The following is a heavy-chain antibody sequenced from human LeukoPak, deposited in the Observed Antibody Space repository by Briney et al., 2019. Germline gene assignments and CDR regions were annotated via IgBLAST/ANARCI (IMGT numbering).Heavy chain of an antibody. CDR1: GGSFSGYY. V-gene: IGHV4-34*01. Sequence: ETLSLTCAVYGGSFSGYYWSWIRQPPGKGLEWIGEINHSGSTNYNPSLKSRVTISVDTSKNQFSLKLSSVTAADTAVYYCARHTRGKNPVSIAGCSGGSCYGFGYYYYYMDVWGKGTTVTVSS. CDR2: INHSGST. CDR3: ARHTRGKNPVSIAGCSGGSCYGFGYYYYYMDV. D-gene: IGHD2-15*01. J-gene: IGHJ6*03.